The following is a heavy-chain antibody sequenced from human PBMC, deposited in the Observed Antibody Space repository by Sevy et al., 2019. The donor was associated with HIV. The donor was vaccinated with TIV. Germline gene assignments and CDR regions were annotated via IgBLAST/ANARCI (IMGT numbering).Heavy chain of an antibody. CDR1: GFTFDDYT. J-gene: IGHJ4*02. D-gene: IGHD3-22*01. CDR3: AKDIAGKDYDSSGYYFDYFDY. Sequence: GGSLRLSCAASGFTFDDYTMHWVRQAPGKGLEWVSLISWDGCSTYYADSVKGRFTISRDNSKNSLYLQMNSLRTEDTALYYCAKDIAGKDYDSSGYYFDYFDYWGQGTLVTVSS. V-gene: IGHV3-43*01. CDR2: ISWDGCST.